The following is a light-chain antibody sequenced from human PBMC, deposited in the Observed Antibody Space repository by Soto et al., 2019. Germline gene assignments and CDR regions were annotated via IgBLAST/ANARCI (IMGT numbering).Light chain of an antibody. J-gene: IGKJ1*01. CDR1: QNIRTY. Sequence: DIQMTQSPSSLSASVGDRVTITCRASQNIRTYLSWYQQEPGKAPKLLIYAASRLQSGVPSRFSGSGSGTEFTLAVSSLQPEDFATYFCQQSFSTPSTWTFGQGTKVDIK. CDR2: AAS. V-gene: IGKV1-39*01. CDR3: QQSFSTPSTWT.